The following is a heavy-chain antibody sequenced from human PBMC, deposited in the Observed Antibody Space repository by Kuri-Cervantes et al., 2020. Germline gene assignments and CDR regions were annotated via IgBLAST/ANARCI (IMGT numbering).Heavy chain of an antibody. V-gene: IGHV3-21*01. CDR2: ISSSGSYI. D-gene: IGHD3-22*01. CDR3: AREFSGYYYVGSDAFDI. CDR1: GFTFSSYN. Sequence: GESLKISCAASGFTFSSYNVNWVRQTPGKGLEWVSSISSSGSYICYADSVKGRFTVSRDNAKNSLYLQMNSLRAEDTAVYYCAREFSGYYYVGSDAFDIWGQGTMVTVSS. J-gene: IGHJ3*02.